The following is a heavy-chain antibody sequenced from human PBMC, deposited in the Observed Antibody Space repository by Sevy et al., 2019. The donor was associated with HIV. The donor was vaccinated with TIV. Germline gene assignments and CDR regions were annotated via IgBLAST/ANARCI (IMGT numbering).Heavy chain of an antibody. Sequence: SETLSLTCTVSGGSISSYYWSWIRQPAGKGLEWIGRIYTSGSTNYNPSLKSRVTRSVDTSKNQCSLKLSSVTAADTAVYYCARDMKYYDILSRDYGMDVWGQGTTVTVSS. CDR1: GGSISSYY. V-gene: IGHV4-4*07. D-gene: IGHD3-9*01. CDR3: ARDMKYYDILSRDYGMDV. J-gene: IGHJ6*02. CDR2: IYTSGST.